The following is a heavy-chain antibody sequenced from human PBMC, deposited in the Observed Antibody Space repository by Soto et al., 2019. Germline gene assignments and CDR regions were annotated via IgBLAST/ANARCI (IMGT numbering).Heavy chain of an antibody. J-gene: IGHJ4*02. CDR3: ARDPVAGTYFDY. V-gene: IGHV1-18*01. CDR2: INTYNGNT. D-gene: IGHD6-19*01. CDR1: GYSVTSYG. Sequence: ASVRVSCEGAGYSVTSYGISWVGQAPEQGLEWMGWINTYNGNTNYAQKLQGRVTMTTDTSTSTAYMALRSLRSDDTAVYYCARDPVAGTYFDYWGQGALVTVSS.